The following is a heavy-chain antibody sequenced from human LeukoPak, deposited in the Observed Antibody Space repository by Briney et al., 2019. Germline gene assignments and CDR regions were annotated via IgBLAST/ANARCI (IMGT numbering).Heavy chain of an antibody. CDR2: IYYSGST. CDR1: GGSISPYY. V-gene: IGHV4-59*01. D-gene: IGHD6-13*01. Sequence: SETLSLTCIVSGGSISPYYWSWIRQPPGKGLEWIGFIYYSGSTNYNPSLKSRVTISVDTSKNQFSLKLSSVTAADTAVYYCARAYSSSWYYYYYYMDVWGKGTTVTISS. CDR3: ARAYSSSWYYYYYYMDV. J-gene: IGHJ6*03.